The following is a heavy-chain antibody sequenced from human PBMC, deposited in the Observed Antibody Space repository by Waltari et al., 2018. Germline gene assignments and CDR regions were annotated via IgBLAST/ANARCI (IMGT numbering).Heavy chain of an antibody. Sequence: EVQLVASGGGLVQPGGCMGIYCVTSGLTFSSYWKQVFRQVPGKGLVWVSRINSYGSTTIYADSVKGRFTISRDNAKNTLYLQMNSLRADDTSVYYCARAQLTMARNLDLWGRGTLVTVSS. CDR3: ARAQLTMARNLDL. J-gene: IGHJ2*01. CDR1: GLTFSSYW. V-gene: IGHV3-74*01. CDR2: INSYGSTT. D-gene: IGHD3-10*01.